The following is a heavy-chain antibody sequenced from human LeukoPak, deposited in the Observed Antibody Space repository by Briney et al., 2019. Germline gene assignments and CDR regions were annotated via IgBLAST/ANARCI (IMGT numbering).Heavy chain of an antibody. D-gene: IGHD3/OR15-3a*01. CDR1: GITLNNYG. CDR2: ISDRGGST. J-gene: IGHJ4*02. V-gene: IGHV3-23*01. Sequence: GGSLRLSCAVSGITLNNYGMTWVRQAPGKGLEWVAGISDRGGSTKYADSVKGRFAISRDNPKNTLYLQMNSLRAEDTAVYFCAKRGVVIRVILVGFHKEAYYFESWGQGALVTVSS. CDR3: AKRGVVIRVILVGFHKEAYYFES.